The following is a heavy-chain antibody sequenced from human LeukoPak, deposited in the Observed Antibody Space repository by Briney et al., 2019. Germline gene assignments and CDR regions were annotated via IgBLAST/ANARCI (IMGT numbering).Heavy chain of an antibody. CDR2: VYHSGST. Sequence: PSETLSLTCAVSGGSISSLNWWSWVRQPPGKGLEWIGEVYHSGSTNYNPSLKSRVTISVDTSKNQFSLKLSSVTAADTAVYYCATRPLRLRFFPIWGQGTMVTVSS. CDR1: GGSISSLNW. CDR3: ATRPLRLRFFPI. J-gene: IGHJ3*02. V-gene: IGHV4-4*02. D-gene: IGHD3-3*01.